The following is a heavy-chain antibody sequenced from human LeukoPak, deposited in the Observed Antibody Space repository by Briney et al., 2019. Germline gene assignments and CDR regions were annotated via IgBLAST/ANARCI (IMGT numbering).Heavy chain of an antibody. J-gene: IGHJ4*02. CDR1: GYTFTGYY. CDR2: INPNSGGT. V-gene: IGHV1-2*06. CDR3: ASRQAGWGVAVDY. Sequence: ASVKVSCKASGYTFTGYYMHWVRQAPGQGLEWMGRINPNSGGTNYAQKFQGRVTMTRDTSISTAYMELSRLRSDDTAVYYCASRQAGWGVAVDYWGQGTLVTVSS. D-gene: IGHD6-19*01.